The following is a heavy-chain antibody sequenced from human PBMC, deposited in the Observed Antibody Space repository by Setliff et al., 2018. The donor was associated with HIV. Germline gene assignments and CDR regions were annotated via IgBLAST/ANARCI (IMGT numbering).Heavy chain of an antibody. CDR3: ARQGDGYNLYHVYYFDY. J-gene: IGHJ4*02. CDR2: IYHSGTT. Sequence: PSETLSLTCAVSGYSISSGYYWGWIRQTPGKGQEWIGGIYHSGTTYYNPSLRSRVTISVDTSKNQFSLKLSSVTAADTAVYYCARQGDGYNLYHVYYFDYWGQGTLVTVSS. V-gene: IGHV4-38-2*01. CDR1: GYSISSGYY. D-gene: IGHD5-12*01.